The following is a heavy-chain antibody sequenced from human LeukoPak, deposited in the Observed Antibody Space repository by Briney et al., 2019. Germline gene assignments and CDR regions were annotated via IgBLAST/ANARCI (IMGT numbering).Heavy chain of an antibody. J-gene: IGHJ5*02. V-gene: IGHV4-38-2*01. CDR1: GYSISSGYY. D-gene: IGHD3-3*01. Sequence: SETLSLTCAVSGYSISSGYYWGWIRQPPGKGLEWIGSIYHSGSTYYNPSLKSRVTISVDTSKNQFSLKLSSVTAADTAVYYCARALIRITILGVVITNWFDPWGQGTLVTVSS. CDR3: ARALIRITILGVVITNWFDP. CDR2: IYHSGST.